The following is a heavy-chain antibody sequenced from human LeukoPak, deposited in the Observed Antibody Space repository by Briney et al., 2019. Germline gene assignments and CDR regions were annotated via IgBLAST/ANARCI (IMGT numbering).Heavy chain of an antibody. D-gene: IGHD6-13*01. Sequence: ASVKVSCKASGYTSTSYDINWVRQATGQGLEWMGWMNPNSGNTGYAQKFQGRVTMTRNTSISTAYMELSSLRSEDTAVYYCARGRSSSWSLGYYYYYMDVWGKGTTVTISS. J-gene: IGHJ6*03. CDR1: GYTSTSYD. CDR3: ARGRSSSWSLGYYYYYMDV. CDR2: MNPNSGNT. V-gene: IGHV1-8*01.